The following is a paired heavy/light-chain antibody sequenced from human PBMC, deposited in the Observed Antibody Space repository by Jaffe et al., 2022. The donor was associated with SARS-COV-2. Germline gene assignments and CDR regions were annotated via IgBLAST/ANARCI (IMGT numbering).Heavy chain of an antibody. V-gene: IGHV3-30-3*01. CDR1: GFTFSSYA. D-gene: IGHD6-13*01. CDR3: ARSYLSSSWYHMGVGVSWGMDV. Sequence: QVQLVESGGGVVQPGRSLRLSCAASGFTFSSYAMHWVRQAPGKGLEWVAVISYDGSNKYYADSVKGRFTISRDNSKNTLYLQMNSLRAEDTAVYYCARSYLSSSWYHMGVGVSWGMDVWGQGTTVTVSS. J-gene: IGHJ6*02. CDR2: ISYDGSNK.
Light chain of an antibody. CDR2: AAS. CDR3: QQLNSYS. Sequence: DIQLTQSPSFLSASVGDRVTITCRASQGISSYLAWYQQKPGKAPKLLIYAASTLQSGVPSRFSGSGSGTEFTLTISSLQPEDFATYYCQQLNSYSFGPGTKVDIK. V-gene: IGKV1-9*01. J-gene: IGKJ3*01. CDR1: QGISSY.